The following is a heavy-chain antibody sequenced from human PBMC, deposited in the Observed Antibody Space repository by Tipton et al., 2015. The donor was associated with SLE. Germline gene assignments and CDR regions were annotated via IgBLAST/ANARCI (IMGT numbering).Heavy chain of an antibody. V-gene: IGHV3-74*01. D-gene: IGHD6-19*01. J-gene: IGHJ4*02. CDR3: VAGLGDS. CDR1: GFTFRTYW. CDR2: INSAGTIT. Sequence: SLRLSCAASGFTFRTYWMHWVRQVPGKGLVWVSRINSAGTITTYADSVRGRFTISRDNAKDTLYLQMNNLRAEDTAVYYCVAGLGDSWGPATLVTASS.